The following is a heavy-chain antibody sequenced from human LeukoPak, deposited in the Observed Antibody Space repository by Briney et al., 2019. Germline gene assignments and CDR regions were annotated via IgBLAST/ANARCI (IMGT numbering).Heavy chain of an antibody. V-gene: IGHV5-51*01. CDR1: GYSFTSYW. J-gene: IGHJ3*02. CDR2: IYPGDSDT. CDR3: AGPESRSLDAFDI. Sequence: GESLKISCKGSGYSFTSYWIGWVRQMPGKGLEWMGIIYPGDSDTRYSPSFQGQVTISADKSISTAYLQWSSLKASDTAMYYCAGPESRSLDAFDIWGQGTMVTVSS.